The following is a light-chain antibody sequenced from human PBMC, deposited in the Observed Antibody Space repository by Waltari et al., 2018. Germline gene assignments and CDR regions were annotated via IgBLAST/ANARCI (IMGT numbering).Light chain of an antibody. CDR3: QQYYSTPRT. J-gene: IGKJ1*01. Sequence: DIVMTQSPDSLAVSLGERATINCKSSQSVLYSSNNKNYLAWYQQKPGQPPKLLIYWASTQEAGVPSRFSGSGSRTYFTLTSSSLQAEDVAVYYYQQYYSTPRTFGQGTKVEIK. V-gene: IGKV4-1*01. CDR2: WAS. CDR1: QSVLYSSNNKNY.